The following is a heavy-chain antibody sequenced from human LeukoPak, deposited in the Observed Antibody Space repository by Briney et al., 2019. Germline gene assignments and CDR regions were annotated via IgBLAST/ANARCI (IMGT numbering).Heavy chain of an antibody. CDR2: ISSSDSTI. D-gene: IGHD1-1*01. J-gene: IGHJ4*02. V-gene: IGHV3-48*03. CDR3: ARGRFGYNYDY. CDR1: GFTFSSYA. Sequence: GGSLRLSCAASGFTFSSYAMSWVRQAPGKGLEWVSYISSSDSTIYYADSVKSRFTISRDNAKNSLYLQMNSLRAEDTAVYYCARGRFGYNYDYWGQGTLVTVSS.